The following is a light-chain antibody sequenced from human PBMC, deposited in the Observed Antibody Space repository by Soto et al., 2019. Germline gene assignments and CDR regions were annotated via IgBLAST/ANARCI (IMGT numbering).Light chain of an antibody. CDR2: AAS. Sequence: DIQMTQSPSSLSASVGDRVTITCRASQGIGNYLAWFQQKPGKVPKLLIHAASTLQSGVPSRFRGRGSGTEFTLTISSLQAEDVATYYCQKYHSAPWTFGQGTKVEIK. V-gene: IGKV1-27*01. J-gene: IGKJ1*01. CDR1: QGIGNY. CDR3: QKYHSAPWT.